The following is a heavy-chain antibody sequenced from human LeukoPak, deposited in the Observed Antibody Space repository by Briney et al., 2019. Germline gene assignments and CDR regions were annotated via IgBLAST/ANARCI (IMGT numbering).Heavy chain of an antibody. CDR3: AKGFQGLFHY. Sequence: GRSLRLSCAASGFTFSSYGMHWVRQAPGKGLEWVAVISYDGSNKYYADSVKGRFTISRDNSKNTLYLQMNSLRAEDTAVYYCAKGFQGLFHYWGQGTLVTVSS. CDR1: GFTFSSYG. CDR2: ISYDGSNK. V-gene: IGHV3-30*18. J-gene: IGHJ4*02. D-gene: IGHD3-10*01.